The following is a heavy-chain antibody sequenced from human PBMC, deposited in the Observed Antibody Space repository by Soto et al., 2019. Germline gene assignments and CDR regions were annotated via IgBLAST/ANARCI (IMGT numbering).Heavy chain of an antibody. Sequence: ASVKVSCKASGYTFTSYAMHWVRQTPGQRLEWMGWINAGNGNTKYSQKFQGRVTITRDTSASTAYMELSSMRSEDTAVYYCARSFWGSCTNGVCEDVHYYGMDVWGQGTTVTVSS. D-gene: IGHD2-8*01. J-gene: IGHJ6*02. CDR2: INAGNGNT. V-gene: IGHV1-3*01. CDR1: GYTFTSYA. CDR3: ARSFWGSCTNGVCEDVHYYGMDV.